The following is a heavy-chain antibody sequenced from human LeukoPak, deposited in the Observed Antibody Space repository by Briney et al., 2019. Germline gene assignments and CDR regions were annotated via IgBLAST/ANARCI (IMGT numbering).Heavy chain of an antibody. CDR1: GFPFSSYP. CDR2: ITASGDST. Sequence: GGSLRLSCAGSGFPFSSYPISWVRQPPGKGLEWVSAITASGDSTYSADSVKGRFTISRDNSRNTLFLEMSSLRAEDTAVYYCAKAPGSHRYYSIDYWGQGTLVTVSS. V-gene: IGHV3-23*01. J-gene: IGHJ4*02. CDR3: AKAPGSHRYYSIDY. D-gene: IGHD3-16*01.